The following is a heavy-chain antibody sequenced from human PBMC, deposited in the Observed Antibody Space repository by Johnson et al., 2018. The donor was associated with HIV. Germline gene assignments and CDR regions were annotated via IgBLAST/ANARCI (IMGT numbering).Heavy chain of an antibody. Sequence: VQLVESGGGFVKPGGSLRLSCAASGFTFSNFWMSWVRQAPGKGLEWVANIKEDGSEKHYVDYVKGRFTISRDNSKNTLYLQMNSLRAEDTAVYYCARARDRSSSRDAFDIWGQGTMVTVSS. CDR3: ARARDRSSSRDAFDI. D-gene: IGHD6-13*01. CDR1: GFTFSNFW. CDR2: IKEDGSEK. V-gene: IGHV3-7*01. J-gene: IGHJ3*02.